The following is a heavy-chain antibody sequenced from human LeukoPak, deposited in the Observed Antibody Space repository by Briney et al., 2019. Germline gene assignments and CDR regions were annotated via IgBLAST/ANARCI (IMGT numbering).Heavy chain of an antibody. V-gene: IGHV2-70*11. CDR3: ARIPNFYDNKGYFDY. D-gene: IGHD3-22*01. CDR2: IDWDDDK. CDR1: GFSLTISGMC. J-gene: IGHJ4*02. Sequence: SGPTLVNPTQTLTLTCTFSGFSLTISGMCVCWIRQPPGKALEWLARIDWDDDKYYSTSLKTRLTISKDTSKNQVVLTVTNMDPVDTATYYCARIPNFYDNKGYFDYWGQGILVTVSS.